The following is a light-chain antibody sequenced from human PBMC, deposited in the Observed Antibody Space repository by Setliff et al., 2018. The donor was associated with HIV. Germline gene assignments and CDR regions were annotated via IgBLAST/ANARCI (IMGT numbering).Light chain of an antibody. J-gene: IGLJ3*02. CDR3: CSYAGSYNWV. CDR1: SSDVGAYNY. Sequence: QSALTQPRSVSGSPGQSVTIPCTGTSSDVGAYNYVSWYQQHPGKAPKLMICDVSKRPSGVPDRFSASKSGNTASLTISGLQAEDEADYYCCSYAGSYNWVFGGGTK. CDR2: DVS. V-gene: IGLV2-11*01.